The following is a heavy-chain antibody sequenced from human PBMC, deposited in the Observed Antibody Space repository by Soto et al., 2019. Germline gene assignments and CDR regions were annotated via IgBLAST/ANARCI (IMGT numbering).Heavy chain of an antibody. CDR3: AKEAARPGPCDS. D-gene: IGHD6-6*01. CDR1: GFTFSSYP. J-gene: IGHJ4*02. V-gene: IGHV3-23*01. Sequence: EVQLLESGGGLVQPGGSLRLSCGASGFTFSSYPMSWVRQAPGKGLEWISGITGGATNTYYADSVKGRITISRDNSKNTLYLQLNSLRAEDTAVYYCAKEAARPGPCDSWGQGTLVTVSS. CDR2: ITGGATNT.